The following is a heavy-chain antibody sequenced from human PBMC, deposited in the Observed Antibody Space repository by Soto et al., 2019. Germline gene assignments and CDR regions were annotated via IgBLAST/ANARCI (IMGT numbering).Heavy chain of an antibody. J-gene: IGHJ6*02. Sequence: QVQLVQSGAEVKKPGSSVKVSCKASGGTFSSYAISWVRQAPGQGLEWMGGIIPIFGTANYAQKFQGRVTITADESTSTAYMELRSLRSEDTAVYYCARGQGVTPRVGYYYYGMDVWGQGTTVTVSS. V-gene: IGHV1-69*01. D-gene: IGHD2-15*01. CDR3: ARGQGVTPRVGYYYYGMDV. CDR2: IIPIFGTA. CDR1: GGTFSSYA.